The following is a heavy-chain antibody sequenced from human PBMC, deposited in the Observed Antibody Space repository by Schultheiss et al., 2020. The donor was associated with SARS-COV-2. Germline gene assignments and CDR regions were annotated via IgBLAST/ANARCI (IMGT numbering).Heavy chain of an antibody. J-gene: IGHJ6*03. D-gene: IGHD3-10*01. V-gene: IGHV4-38-2*01. Sequence: SETLSLTCAVSGYSISSGYYWGWIRQPPGKGLEWIGSIYHSGSTYYNPSLKSRVTISVDTSKNQFSLKLSSVTAADTAVYYCARQGLSGWYYYYMDVWGKGTTVTGSS. CDR3: ARQGLSGWYYYYMDV. CDR2: IYHSGST. CDR1: GYSISSGYY.